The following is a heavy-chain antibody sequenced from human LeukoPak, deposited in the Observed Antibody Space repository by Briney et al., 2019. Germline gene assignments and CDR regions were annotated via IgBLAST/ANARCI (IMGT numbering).Heavy chain of an antibody. CDR3: AKDLGPDVVPAAISYYYYYGMDV. V-gene: IGHV3-9*01. CDR2: ISWNSGSI. D-gene: IGHD2-2*01. CDR1: GFTFYDYA. J-gene: IGHJ6*02. Sequence: PARSLRLSCAASGFTFYDYAMHWVRQAPGKGLEWVSGISWNSGSIAYADSVKGRFTISRDNAKNSLYLQMNSLRAEDTALYYCAKDLGPDVVPAAISYYYYYGMDVWGQGTAVTVSS.